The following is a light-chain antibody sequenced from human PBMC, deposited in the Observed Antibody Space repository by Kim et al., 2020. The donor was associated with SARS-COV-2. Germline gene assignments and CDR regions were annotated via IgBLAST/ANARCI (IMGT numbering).Light chain of an antibody. CDR3: QTWGTGIRV. CDR1: SGHSSYA. J-gene: IGLJ1*01. V-gene: IGLV4-69*01. Sequence: SVKITCTLSSGHSSYAIAWHQQQPEKGPRYLMKLNSDGSHSKGDGIPDRFSGSSSGAERYLTISSLQSEDEADYYCQTWGTGIRVFGTGTKVTVL. CDR2: LNSDGSH.